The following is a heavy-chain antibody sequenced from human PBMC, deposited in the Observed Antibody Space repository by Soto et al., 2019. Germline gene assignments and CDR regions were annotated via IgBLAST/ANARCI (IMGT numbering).Heavy chain of an antibody. CDR2: TSGSGATT. CDR1: GFTLTNYD. Sequence: EVQLLESGGGLVQPGGSLRLSCAASGFTLTNYDMSWVRQAPGKGLEWVSGTSGSGATTYYADSVRGRSTISRDNSKNTLYLQMNSLSAEDTAVYYCAKVLYTSGSKVFDPWGQGTLVTVSS. V-gene: IGHV3-23*01. J-gene: IGHJ5*02. CDR3: AKVLYTSGSKVFDP. D-gene: IGHD5-12*01.